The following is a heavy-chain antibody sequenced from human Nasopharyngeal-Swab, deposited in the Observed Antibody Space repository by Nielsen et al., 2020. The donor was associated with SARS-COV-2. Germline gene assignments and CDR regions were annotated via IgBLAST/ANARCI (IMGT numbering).Heavy chain of an antibody. V-gene: IGHV1-46*01. Sequence: ASVKVSCKASGYTFTSYGISWVRQAPGQGLEWIGIINPSGGSTSYAQKFQGRVTITADESTSTAYMELSSLRSEDTAVYYCASNGFGELPPDAFDIWGQGTMVTVSS. CDR3: ASNGFGELPPDAFDI. D-gene: IGHD3-10*01. J-gene: IGHJ3*02. CDR2: INPSGGST. CDR1: GYTFTSYG.